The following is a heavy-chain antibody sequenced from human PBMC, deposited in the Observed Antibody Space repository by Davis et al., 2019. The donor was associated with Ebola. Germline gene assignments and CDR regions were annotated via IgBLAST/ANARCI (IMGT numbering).Heavy chain of an antibody. D-gene: IGHD3-3*01. Sequence: MPSETLSLTCAVSGGSISSSNWWSWVRQPPGKGLEWIGEIYHSGSTNYNPSLKSRVTISVDTSKNQFSLKLSSVTAADTAVYYCARGPRGAIFGVVIIPVEFDYWGQGTLVTVSS. V-gene: IGHV4-4*02. CDR1: GGSISSSNW. CDR3: ARGPRGAIFGVVIIPVEFDY. CDR2: IYHSGST. J-gene: IGHJ4*02.